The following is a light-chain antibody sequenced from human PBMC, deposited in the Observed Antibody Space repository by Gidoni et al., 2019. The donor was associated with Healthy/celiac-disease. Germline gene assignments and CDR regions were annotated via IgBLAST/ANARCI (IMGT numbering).Light chain of an antibody. V-gene: IGKV2-30*01. CDR2: KVS. J-gene: IGKJ2*04. Sequence: VVTTRSSLSLPVTLGQPASIPCRSSQSLVYSDGNTSLNWFQQRPGQSPRRPIYKVSNRDSGVPGRFSGSGSGTDFTLKISRVEAEDVGVYYCMQGTHWPLCSFGQGTKLEIK. CDR3: MQGTHWPLCS. CDR1: QSLVYSDGNTS.